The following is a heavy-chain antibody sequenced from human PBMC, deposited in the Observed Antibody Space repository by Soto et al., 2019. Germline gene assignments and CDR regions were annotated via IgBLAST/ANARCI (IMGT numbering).Heavy chain of an antibody. CDR3: ARTRYYYDSSGYRTLDPDAFDI. V-gene: IGHV6-1*01. J-gene: IGHJ3*02. CDR1: GDSVSSNSAA. D-gene: IGHD3-22*01. Sequence: PSQTLSLTCAISGDSVSSNSAAWNWIRQSPSRGLEWLGRTYYRSKWYNDYAVSVKSRITINPDTSKNQFSLQLNSVTPEDTAAYYCARTRYYYDSSGYRTLDPDAFDIWGQGTMVTVPS. CDR2: TYYRSKWYN.